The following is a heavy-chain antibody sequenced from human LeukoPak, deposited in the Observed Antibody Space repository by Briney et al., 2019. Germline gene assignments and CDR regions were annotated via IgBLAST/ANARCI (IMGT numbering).Heavy chain of an antibody. D-gene: IGHD4-17*01. V-gene: IGHV4-4*02. CDR3: ARDSTVTFDY. CDR2: IYHSGST. J-gene: IGHJ4*02. CDR1: GGSISSSNW. Sequence: PSETLSLTCAVSGGSISSSNWWSWVRQPPGKGLEWIGEIYHSGSTYYNPSLKSRVTIPVDKSKNQFSLKLSSVTAADTAVYYCARDSTVTFDYWGQGTLVTVSS.